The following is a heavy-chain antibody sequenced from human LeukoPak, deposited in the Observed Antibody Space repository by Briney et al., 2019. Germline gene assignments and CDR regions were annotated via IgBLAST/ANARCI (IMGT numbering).Heavy chain of an antibody. D-gene: IGHD6-13*01. CDR2: IYYSGST. CDR1: GGSISSYN. Sequence: SETLSLTCTVSGGSISSYNWSWIRQPPGKGLEWIGYIYYSGSTNYNPSLKSRVTISVDTSKNQFSLKLSSVTAADTAVYYCARQNLGPSSWYRRTNWFDPWGQGTLVTVSS. J-gene: IGHJ5*02. V-gene: IGHV4-59*08. CDR3: ARQNLGPSSWYRRTNWFDP.